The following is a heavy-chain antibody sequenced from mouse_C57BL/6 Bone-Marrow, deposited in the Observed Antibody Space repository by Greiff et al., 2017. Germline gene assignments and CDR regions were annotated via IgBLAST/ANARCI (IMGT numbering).Heavy chain of an antibody. CDR2: IDPSDSYT. D-gene: IGHD2-4*01. V-gene: IGHV1-59*01. CDR3: AREYDYGFAY. Sequence: QVQLQQPGAELVRPGTSVKLSCKASGYTFTSYWMHWVKQRPGQGLEWIGVIDPSDSYTNYNQKFKGKATLTVDTSSSTAYMQLSSLTSEDSAVYYRAREYDYGFAYWGQGTLVTVSA. J-gene: IGHJ3*01. CDR1: GYTFTSYW.